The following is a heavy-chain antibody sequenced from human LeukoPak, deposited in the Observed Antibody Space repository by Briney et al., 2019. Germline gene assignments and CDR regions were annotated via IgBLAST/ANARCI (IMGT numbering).Heavy chain of an antibody. CDR3: VRDREEITALFYYYYMDV. D-gene: IGHD3-16*01. CDR2: IYSSGST. J-gene: IGHJ6*03. Sequence: ESLKISCKGSGYHFTNFWLGWVRQMPGKGLEWIGYIYSSGSTNYNPSLKSRVTISVDTSKNQFSLKLNSVTAADTAVYYCVRDREEITALFYYYYMDVWGKGTTVTVSS. CDR1: GYHFTNFW. V-gene: IGHV4-59*01.